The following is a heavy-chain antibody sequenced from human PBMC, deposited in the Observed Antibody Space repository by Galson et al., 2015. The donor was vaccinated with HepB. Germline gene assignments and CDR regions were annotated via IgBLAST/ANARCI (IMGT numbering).Heavy chain of an antibody. D-gene: IGHD6-19*01. J-gene: IGHJ4*02. CDR1: GFTFSSYW. V-gene: IGHV3-74*01. Sequence: SLRLSCAASGFTFSSYWMHWVRQAPGKGLVWVSRINSDGSSTSYADSVKGRFTISRDNAKNTLYLQMNSLRAEDTAVYYCARRGIAVAGASFDYWGQGTLFTVSS. CDR3: ARRGIAVAGASFDY. CDR2: INSDGSST.